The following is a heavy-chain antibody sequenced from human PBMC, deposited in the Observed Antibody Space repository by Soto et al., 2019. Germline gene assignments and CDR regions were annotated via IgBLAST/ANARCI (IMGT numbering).Heavy chain of an antibody. CDR2: IIPKFGSA. Sequence: QVQLVQSGAEVRRPGSSVQVACKASGGTFSSYTISWVRQAPGQGLEWMGGIIPKFGSANYAQTFQTRVSSSADDCKDTAYMHRRSLSSEYTAVYYCATTTHQDLVRLLWYYYSHMDVWGQGTTVTISS. D-gene: IGHD3-10*01. CDR1: GGTFSSYT. CDR3: ATTTHQDLVRLLWYYYSHMDV. V-gene: IGHV1-69*01. J-gene: IGHJ6*02.